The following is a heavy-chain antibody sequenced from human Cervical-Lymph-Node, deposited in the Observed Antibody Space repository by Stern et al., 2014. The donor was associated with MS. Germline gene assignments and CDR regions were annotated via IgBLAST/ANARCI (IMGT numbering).Heavy chain of an antibody. CDR1: GYTFTAYF. D-gene: IGHD1-26*01. CDR2: ISPKTGSA. J-gene: IGHJ4*02. V-gene: IGHV1-2*02. CDR3: ARDRGSYSDY. Sequence: MQLVESGAEVERTGASVKVSCKASGYTFTAYFLHWVRQDPGQGLEWMGWISPKTGSATYAQKFQDRVTMTRDTSINTGYMEVSSLRSDDTAVYYCARDRGSYSDYWGQGTLVAVSS.